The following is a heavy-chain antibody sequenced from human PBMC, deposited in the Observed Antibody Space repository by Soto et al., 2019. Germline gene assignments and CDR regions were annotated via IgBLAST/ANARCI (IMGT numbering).Heavy chain of an antibody. J-gene: IGHJ4*02. D-gene: IGHD3-10*01. CDR1: GFSFSDAW. V-gene: IGHV3-15*07. CDR2: IKSKTDGGTA. CDR3: TTSSYRYNGS. Sequence: GGSLRLSCAVSGFSFSDAWMNWVRQAPGKGLEWVGRIKSKTDGGTADYAAPVEGRFTISRDDSKNTLYLQMSSLKTEDTAVYYCTTSSYRYNGSWSQGSMVTVSS.